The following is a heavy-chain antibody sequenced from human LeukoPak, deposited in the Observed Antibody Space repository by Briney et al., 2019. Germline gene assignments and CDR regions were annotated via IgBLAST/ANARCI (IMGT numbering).Heavy chain of an antibody. D-gene: IGHD3-10*01. Sequence: GGSLRLSCAASGFTVSSNYMSWGRQAPGKGLEWVSVIYSGGSTYYADSVKGRFTISRDNSKNTLYLQMNSLRAEDTAVYYCARAAGSGSYQFDYWGQGTLVTVSS. CDR1: GFTVSSNY. CDR3: ARAAGSGSYQFDY. CDR2: IYSGGST. V-gene: IGHV3-53*01. J-gene: IGHJ4*02.